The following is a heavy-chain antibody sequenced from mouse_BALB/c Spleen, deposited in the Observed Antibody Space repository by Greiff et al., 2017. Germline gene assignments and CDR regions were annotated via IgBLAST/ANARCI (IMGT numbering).Heavy chain of an antibody. D-gene: IGHD2-4*01. CDR2: IYPSDSYT. V-gene: IGHV1-69*02. CDR1: GYTFTSYW. J-gene: IGHJ2*01. CDR3: TRSDYDYPSAY. Sequence: VQLQQPGAELVRPGASVKLSCKASGYTFTSYWINWVKQRPGQGLEWIGNIYPSDSYTNYNQKFKDKATLTVDKSSSTAYMQLSSPTSEDSAVYYCTRSDYDYPSAYWGQGTTLTVSS.